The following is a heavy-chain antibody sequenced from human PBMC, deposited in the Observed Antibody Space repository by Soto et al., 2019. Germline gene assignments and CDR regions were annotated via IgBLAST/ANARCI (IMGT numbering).Heavy chain of an antibody. D-gene: IGHD2-2*01. CDR3: ARPARRYCSSTSCYTGFDP. CDR1: GYTFTGYY. Sequence: GASVKVSCKASGYTFTGYYMHWVRQAPGQGLEWMGWINPKSGGTNYAQKFQGRVTMTRDTSISTAYMELSRLRSDDTAVYYCARPARRYCSSTSCYTGFDPWGQGTLVTVSS. CDR2: INPKSGGT. V-gene: IGHV1-2*02. J-gene: IGHJ5*02.